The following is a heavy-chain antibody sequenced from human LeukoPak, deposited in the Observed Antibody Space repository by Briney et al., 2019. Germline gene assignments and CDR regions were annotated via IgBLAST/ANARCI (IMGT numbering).Heavy chain of an antibody. CDR2: INHSGST. Sequence: SETLPLTCAVYGGSFSGYYWSWIRQPPGKGLEWIGEINHSGSTNYNPSLKSRVTISVDTSKNQFSLKLSSVTAADTAVYYCARDGGYNWNLDSWGQGTLVTVSS. J-gene: IGHJ4*02. CDR3: ARDGGYNWNLDS. CDR1: GGSFSGYY. D-gene: IGHD1-20*01. V-gene: IGHV4-34*01.